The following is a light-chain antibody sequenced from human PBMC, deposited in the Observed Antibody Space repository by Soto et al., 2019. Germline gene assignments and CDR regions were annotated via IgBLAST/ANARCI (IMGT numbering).Light chain of an antibody. V-gene: IGLV1-51*01. CDR1: SSNIGYNY. CDR2: DNN. J-gene: IGLJ2*01. Sequence: QSALTQPPSVSAAPGQKVTISCSGSSSNIGYNYVSWYQQLPGTAPKLLIYDNNKRPSGIPDRFSGSKSGTSATLGITGLQTGDEADYYCGTWDSSLSAGVFGGGTQLTVL. CDR3: GTWDSSLSAGV.